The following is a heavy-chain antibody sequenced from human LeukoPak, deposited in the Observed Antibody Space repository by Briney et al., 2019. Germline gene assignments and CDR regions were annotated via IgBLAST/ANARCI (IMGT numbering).Heavy chain of an antibody. D-gene: IGHD2-2*02. Sequence: ASVKVSCKASGYTFTSYDINWVRQATGQGLEWMGWMNPNSGITGYAQKFQGRVTMTRNTSISTAYMELSSLRSEDTAVYYCARGSDIVVVPAAIRSSMAFDIWGQGTMVTVSS. J-gene: IGHJ3*02. V-gene: IGHV1-8*01. CDR2: MNPNSGIT. CDR1: GYTFTSYD. CDR3: ARGSDIVVVPAAIRSSMAFDI.